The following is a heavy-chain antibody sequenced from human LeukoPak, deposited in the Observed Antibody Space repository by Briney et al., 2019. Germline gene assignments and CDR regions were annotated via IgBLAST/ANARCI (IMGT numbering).Heavy chain of an antibody. V-gene: IGHV4-34*01. Sequence: SETLSLTCTVSGGSIKTNYWSWIRQPPGKGLEWIGEINHSGSTNYNPSLKSRVTISVDTSKNQFSLKLSSVTAADTAVYYCARGLTGDLDYWGQGTLVTVSS. CDR1: GGSIKTNY. CDR2: INHSGST. CDR3: ARGLTGDLDY. J-gene: IGHJ4*02. D-gene: IGHD4-17*01.